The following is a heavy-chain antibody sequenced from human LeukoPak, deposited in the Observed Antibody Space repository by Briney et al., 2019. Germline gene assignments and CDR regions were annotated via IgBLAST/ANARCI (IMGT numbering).Heavy chain of an antibody. CDR3: AKDQNRLVLTGSPGY. Sequence: PGGSLRLSCAASGFTFSTYGMHWVRQAPGKGLEWVSFIRYVGINKYYADSVKGRFTISRDNSKNKLYLQMNSLRAEDTAVYYCAKDQNRLVLTGSPGYWGQGTLVTVSS. CDR1: GFTFSTYG. D-gene: IGHD3-9*01. V-gene: IGHV3-30*02. J-gene: IGHJ4*02. CDR2: IRYVGINK.